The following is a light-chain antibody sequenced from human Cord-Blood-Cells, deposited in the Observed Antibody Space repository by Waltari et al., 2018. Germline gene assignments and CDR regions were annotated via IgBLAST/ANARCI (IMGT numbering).Light chain of an antibody. CDR3: QQYNNWPLT. CDR2: GAS. CDR1: QSVSSN. J-gene: IGKJ4*01. V-gene: IGKV3-15*01. Sequence: EIVMTQSPATLSVSPGERAPLSCRASQSVSSNLAWYQQKPAQAPRLLIYGASTRATGIPARFSGSESGTEFTLTISSLQSEDFAVYYCQQYNNWPLTFGGGTKVEIK.